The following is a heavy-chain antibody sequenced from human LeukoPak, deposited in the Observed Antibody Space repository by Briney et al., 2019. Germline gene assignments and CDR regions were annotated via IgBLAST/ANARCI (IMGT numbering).Heavy chain of an antibody. Sequence: SETLSLTCTVSGGSISSYYWSWIRQPPGKGLEWIGYIYYSGSTNYNPSLKSRVTISVDTSKNQFSLKLSSVTAADTAVYYCARSSIYYYYGMDVGGQGTTVTVSS. CDR1: GGSISSYY. D-gene: IGHD2/OR15-2a*01. J-gene: IGHJ6*02. V-gene: IGHV4-59*01. CDR3: ARSSIYYYYGMDV. CDR2: IYYSGST.